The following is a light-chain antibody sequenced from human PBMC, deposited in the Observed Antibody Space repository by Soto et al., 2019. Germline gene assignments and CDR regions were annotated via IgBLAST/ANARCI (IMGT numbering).Light chain of an antibody. Sequence: EIVLTQSPGTLSLSPGERATLSCRASQSVSSAYLAWYQQKPGQAPRLLIYGASTRATGIPARFSGSGSGTEFTLTISSLQSEDYAVYYCQQYNNWPPEWTFGQGTKVDNK. CDR3: QQYNNWPPEWT. J-gene: IGKJ1*01. CDR1: QSVSSAY. V-gene: IGKV3D-15*01. CDR2: GAS.